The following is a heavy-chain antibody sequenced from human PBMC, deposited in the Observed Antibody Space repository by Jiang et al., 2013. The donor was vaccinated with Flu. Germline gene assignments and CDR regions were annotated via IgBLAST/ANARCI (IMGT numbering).Heavy chain of an antibody. D-gene: IGHD1-26*01. V-gene: IGHV1-46*01. CDR2: INPTSGST. CDR1: GYTFTSYF. Sequence: SGAEVKKPGTSVKVSCKASGYTFTSYFIHWVRQAPGQGLEWMGLINPTSGSTSYAQKSQGRVTMTRDTSTGTVYMELSSLISEDTAVYYCARPLRGSYSFDYWGQGTLVTVSS. J-gene: IGHJ4*02. CDR3: ARPLRGSYSFDY.